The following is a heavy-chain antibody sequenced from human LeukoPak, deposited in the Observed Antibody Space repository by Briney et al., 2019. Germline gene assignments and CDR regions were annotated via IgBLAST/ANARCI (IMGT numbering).Heavy chain of an antibody. D-gene: IGHD2-8*01. V-gene: IGHV4-34*01. J-gene: IGHJ5*02. CDR3: ARGGPPKYHGWFDP. CDR1: GGSFSGYY. Sequence: SETLSLTCAVYGGSFSGYYWSWIRQPPGKGLEWIGEINHSGSTNYNPSLKSRVTISVDTSKNQFSLKLSSVTAADTAVYYCARGGPPKYHGWFDPWGQGTLVTVSS. CDR2: INHSGST.